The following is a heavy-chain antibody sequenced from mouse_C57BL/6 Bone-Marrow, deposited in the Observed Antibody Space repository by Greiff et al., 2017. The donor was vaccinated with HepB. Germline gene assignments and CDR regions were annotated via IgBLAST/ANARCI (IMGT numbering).Heavy chain of an antibody. J-gene: IGHJ1*03. CDR1: GFNIKDDY. V-gene: IGHV14-4*01. CDR3: TLITTVVAHWYFDV. Sequence: VQLKQSGAELVRPGASVKLSCTASGFNIKDDYMHWVKQRPEQGLEWIGWIDPENGDTEYASKFQGQATITADTSSNTAYLQLSSLTSEDTAVYYCTLITTVVAHWYFDVWGTGTTVTVSS. D-gene: IGHD1-1*01. CDR2: IDPENGDT.